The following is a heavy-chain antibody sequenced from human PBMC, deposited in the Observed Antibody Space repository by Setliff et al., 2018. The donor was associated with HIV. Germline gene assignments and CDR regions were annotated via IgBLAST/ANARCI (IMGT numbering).Heavy chain of an antibody. Sequence: SETLSLTCAVSGVSISSSNWWSWVRQPPGKGLEWIGEMYHIGSTNYNPSLKSRVTISIDTSKNQFSLNLTSVTAADTAVYYCARITSGLCDYWGQGTLVTVSS. D-gene: IGHD3-16*01. CDR2: MYHIGST. J-gene: IGHJ4*02. V-gene: IGHV4-4*02. CDR3: ARITSGLCDY. CDR1: GVSISSSNW.